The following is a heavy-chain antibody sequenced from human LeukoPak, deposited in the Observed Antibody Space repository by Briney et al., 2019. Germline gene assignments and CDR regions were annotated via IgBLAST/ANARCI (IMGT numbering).Heavy chain of an antibody. V-gene: IGHV5-51*01. J-gene: IGHJ3*02. D-gene: IGHD5-24*01. CDR3: ARSRVATIRGAFDI. CDR2: IYPGDSDS. Sequence: GESLKISCKGSGYSFTNYWIGWVRQMPGKGLEWMGIIYPGDSDSRYGPSFQGHVTISAGKSISTAYLQWSSLRASDTAMYYCARSRVATIRGAFDIWGQGTMVTVSS. CDR1: GYSFTNYW.